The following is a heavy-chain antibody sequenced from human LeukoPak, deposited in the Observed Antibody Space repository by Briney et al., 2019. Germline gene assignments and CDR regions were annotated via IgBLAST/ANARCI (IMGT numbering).Heavy chain of an antibody. CDR2: ISGSGGST. CDR1: GYTVSSNY. V-gene: IGHV3-23*01. J-gene: IGHJ4*02. CDR3: AKETRRYFDWLEDY. D-gene: IGHD3-9*01. Sequence: GGSLRLSCAASGYTVSSNYMSWVRQAPGKGLEWVSAISGSGGSTYYADSVKGRFTISRDNSKNTLYLQMNSPRAEDTAVYYCAKETRRYFDWLEDYWGQGTLVTVSS.